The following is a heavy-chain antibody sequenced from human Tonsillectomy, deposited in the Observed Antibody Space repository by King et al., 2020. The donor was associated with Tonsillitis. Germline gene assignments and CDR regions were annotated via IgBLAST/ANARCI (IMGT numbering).Heavy chain of an antibody. V-gene: IGHV2-26*01. J-gene: IGHJ3*01. CDR2: IFSSDEK. D-gene: IGHD6-13*01. Sequence: TLQESGPVLVKPTETLTLTCTVSGFSLSNVRMGVSWIRQPPGKALEWLAHIFSSDEKSYSTSLKRRLTIYKDTPKSQVVLTMTNLDPVDTATYYCARLQQNLEGGDAFDVWGQGTVVTVSS. CDR3: ARLQQNLEGGDAFDV. CDR1: GFSLSNVRMG.